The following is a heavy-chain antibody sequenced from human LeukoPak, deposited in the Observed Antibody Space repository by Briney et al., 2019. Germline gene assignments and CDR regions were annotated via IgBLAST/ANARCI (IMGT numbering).Heavy chain of an antibody. D-gene: IGHD4-17*01. Sequence: ASVKVSRKASGYTFTSYYMHWVRQAPGQGLEWMGIINPSGGSTSYAQKFQGRVTMTRDTATSTVYTELSSLRSEDTAVYYCARERIDYGDRRGFDYWGQGTLVTVSS. V-gene: IGHV1-46*01. CDR2: INPSGGST. CDR3: ARERIDYGDRRGFDY. CDR1: GYTFTSYY. J-gene: IGHJ4*02.